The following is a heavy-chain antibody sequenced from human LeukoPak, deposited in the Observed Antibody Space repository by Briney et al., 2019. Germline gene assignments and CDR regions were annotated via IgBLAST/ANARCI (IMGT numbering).Heavy chain of an antibody. Sequence: GGSLRLSCAASGLTVSSSYMSWVRQAPGKGLEWVSIIYIGDNPHYADSVKGRFTISRHNSKNTLYLQMNNLRAEDTAVYYCARVRPWFFDYWGQGTLVTVSS. V-gene: IGHV3-53*04. CDR2: IYIGDNP. CDR3: ARVRPWFFDY. J-gene: IGHJ4*02. CDR1: GLTVSSSY. D-gene: IGHD4/OR15-4a*01.